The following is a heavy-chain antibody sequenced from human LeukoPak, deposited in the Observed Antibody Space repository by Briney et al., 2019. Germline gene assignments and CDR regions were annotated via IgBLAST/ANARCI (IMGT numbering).Heavy chain of an antibody. J-gene: IGHJ4*02. D-gene: IGHD3-22*01. V-gene: IGHV3-73*01. CDR2: IRSKANSYAT. Sequence: EGSLRLSCAASGFTFSGSAMHWVRQASGKGLEWVGRIRSKANSYATAYAASVKGRFTISRDDSKNTAYLQMNSLKTEDTAVYYCTRHGESYYDSEWGQGTLVTVSS. CDR1: GFTFSGSA. CDR3: TRHGESYYDSE.